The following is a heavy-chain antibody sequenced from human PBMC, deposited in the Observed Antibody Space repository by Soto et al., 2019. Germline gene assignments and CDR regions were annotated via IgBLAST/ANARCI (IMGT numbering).Heavy chain of an antibody. D-gene: IGHD5-18*01. CDR2: IIPIFGTA. CDR1: GGTFSSYA. J-gene: IGHJ4*02. Sequence: QVQLVQSGAEVKKPGSSVKVSCKASGGTFSSYAISWVRQAPGQGLEWMGGIIPIFGTANYAQKFQGRVTITADVSTSTAYMELSSLRSEDTAVYYCARDKSGYSYGSVVLDYWGQGTLVTVSS. V-gene: IGHV1-69*12. CDR3: ARDKSGYSYGSVVLDY.